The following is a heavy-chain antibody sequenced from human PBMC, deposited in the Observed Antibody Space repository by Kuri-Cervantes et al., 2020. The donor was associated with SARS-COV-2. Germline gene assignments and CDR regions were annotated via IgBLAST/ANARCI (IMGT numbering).Heavy chain of an antibody. CDR3: ARKIAAMDGQNWFDP. CDR1: GFSFSSFG. J-gene: IGHJ5*02. Sequence: GESLKISCAASGFSFSSFGMHWVRQAPGKGLEWVAFIRYDGSDKYFTDSVKGRFTISRDNSKNTLYLQMNSLRGEDTAIYYCARKIAAMDGQNWFDPWGLGTQVTVSS. V-gene: IGHV3-30*02. CDR2: IRYDGSDK. D-gene: IGHD2-2*01.